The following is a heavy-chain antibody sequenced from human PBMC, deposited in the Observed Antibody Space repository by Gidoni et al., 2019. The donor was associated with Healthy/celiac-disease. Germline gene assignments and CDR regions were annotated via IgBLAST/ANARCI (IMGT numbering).Heavy chain of an antibody. D-gene: IGHD2-2*01. CDR1: GFTFSSYA. V-gene: IGHV3-30*04. Sequence: QVQLVESGGGVVQPGRSLRLSCAASGFTFSSYAMHWVRQAPGKGLELVAVISYDGSNKYYADSVKGRFTISRDNSKNTLYLQMNSLRAEDTAVYYCAREGGYCSSTSCYHCFDPWGQGTLVTVSS. J-gene: IGHJ5*02. CDR3: AREGGYCSSTSCYHCFDP. CDR2: ISYDGSNK.